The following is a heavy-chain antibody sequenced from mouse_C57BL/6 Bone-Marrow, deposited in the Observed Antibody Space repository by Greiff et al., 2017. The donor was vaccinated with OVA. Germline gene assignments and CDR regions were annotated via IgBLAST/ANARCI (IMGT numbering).Heavy chain of an antibody. V-gene: IGHV1-26*01. CDR1: GYTFTDYY. Sequence: VQLQQSGPELVKPGASVKISCKASGYTFTDYYMNWVKQSHGKSLEWIGDINPNNGGTSYNQKFKGKATLTVDKSSSTAYMELRSLTSEDSAVYYCARNVYYPDYWGQGTLVTVSA. CDR3: ARNVYYPDY. J-gene: IGHJ3*01. CDR2: INPNNGGT. D-gene: IGHD1-1*01.